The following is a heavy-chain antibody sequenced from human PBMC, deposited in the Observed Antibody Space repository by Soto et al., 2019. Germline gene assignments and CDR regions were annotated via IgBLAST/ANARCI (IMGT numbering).Heavy chain of an antibody. D-gene: IGHD4-4*01. Sequence: EVQLVESGGGLVQPGGSLRLSCVASGFTFRSYWMSWVRQAPGKGLEWVANINEDESEKNYVDSVKGRFTISRDNAKNSLYLQMNSLRAEDTAMYFCARGDFYSGELWGQGTLVTVSP. J-gene: IGHJ4*02. V-gene: IGHV3-7*05. CDR2: INEDESEK. CDR3: ARGDFYSGEL. CDR1: GFTFRSYW.